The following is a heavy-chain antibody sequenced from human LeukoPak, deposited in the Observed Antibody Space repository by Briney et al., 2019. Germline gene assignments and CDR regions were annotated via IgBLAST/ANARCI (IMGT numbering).Heavy chain of an antibody. D-gene: IGHD5-12*01. CDR2: ISWNSGSI. Sequence: GGSLRLSCAASGFTFDDYAMHWVRHAPGKGLEWVSGISWNSGSIGYADSVKGRFTISRDNAKNSLYLQMNSLRAEDVALYYCAKDIDGIVAGSAFDIWGQGTMVTVSS. J-gene: IGHJ3*02. V-gene: IGHV3-9*03. CDR1: GFTFDDYA. CDR3: AKDIDGIVAGSAFDI.